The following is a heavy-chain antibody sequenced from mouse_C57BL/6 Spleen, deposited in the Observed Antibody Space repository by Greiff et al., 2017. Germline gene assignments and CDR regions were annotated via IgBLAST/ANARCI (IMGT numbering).Heavy chain of an antibody. CDR2: IDPEDGET. Sequence: EVKLLESGAELVKPGASVELSCTASGFNIKDYYMHWVKQRTEQGLEWIGRIDPEDGETKYAPKFQGKATITADTSSNTAYLQLSSLTSEDTAVYYCAPYYYGSSHIDYWGQGTTLTVSS. D-gene: IGHD1-1*01. CDR3: APYYYGSSHIDY. CDR1: GFNIKDYY. V-gene: IGHV14-2*01. J-gene: IGHJ2*01.